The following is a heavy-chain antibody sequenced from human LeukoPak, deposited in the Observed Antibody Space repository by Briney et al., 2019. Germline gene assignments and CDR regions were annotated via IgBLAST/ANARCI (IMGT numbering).Heavy chain of an antibody. Sequence: VASVKVSCKASGGTFSSYAISWVRQAPGQGLEWMGRIIPILGIANYAQKFQGRVTITADKSTSTAYMELSSLRSEDTAVYYCATGWAYCGGDCPLPFDYWGQGTLVTVSS. V-gene: IGHV1-69*04. CDR2: IIPILGIA. D-gene: IGHD2-21*02. J-gene: IGHJ4*02. CDR1: GGTFSSYA. CDR3: ATGWAYCGGDCPLPFDY.